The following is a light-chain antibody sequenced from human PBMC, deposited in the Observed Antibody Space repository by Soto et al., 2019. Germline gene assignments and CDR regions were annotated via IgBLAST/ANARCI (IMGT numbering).Light chain of an antibody. CDR3: ATWDDSLNGHVV. Sequence: QSVLTQPPSASGTPGQRVTFSCSGSGSNIGSHAVNWYQQLPGTAPKLLIYSNNQRPSGVPKRFSGSKSGTSASLAISGLQSEDEADYYCATWDDSLNGHVVFGGGTKLTVL. CDR2: SNN. V-gene: IGLV1-44*01. CDR1: GSNIGSHA. J-gene: IGLJ2*01.